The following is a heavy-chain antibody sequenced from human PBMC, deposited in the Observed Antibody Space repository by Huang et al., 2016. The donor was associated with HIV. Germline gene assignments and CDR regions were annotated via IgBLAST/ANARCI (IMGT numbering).Heavy chain of an antibody. Sequence: LVESGGGLVRPGGSLRLSCAGSTVTFSAYWMSWVRQSPGQGLQWVASIRQDGNEKHYLDSVEGRFNISRDNGKKLLFLEMRSLGVDDTAVYFCATKADAMDVWGQGTPVIVSS. CDR2: IRQDGNEK. D-gene: IGHD2-8*01. V-gene: IGHV3-7*01. CDR3: ATKADAMDV. J-gene: IGHJ6*02. CDR1: TVTFSAYW.